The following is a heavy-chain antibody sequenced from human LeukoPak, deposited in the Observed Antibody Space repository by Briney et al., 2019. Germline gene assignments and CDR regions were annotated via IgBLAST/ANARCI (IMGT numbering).Heavy chain of an antibody. D-gene: IGHD3-16*02. CDR1: GGSFSGYY. CDR2: INHSGST. Sequence: SETLSLTCAVYGGSFSGYYWSWIRQPPGKGLEWIGEINHSGSTNYNPSLKSRVTISVDTSKNQFSLKLSSVTAADTAVYYCARGLSVNYFDYWGQGTLVTVSS. J-gene: IGHJ4*02. V-gene: IGHV4-34*01. CDR3: ARGLSVNYFDY.